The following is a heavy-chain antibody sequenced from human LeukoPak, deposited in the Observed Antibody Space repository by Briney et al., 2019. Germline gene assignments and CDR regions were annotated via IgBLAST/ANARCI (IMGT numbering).Heavy chain of an antibody. CDR2: IYYSGST. D-gene: IGHD6-19*01. CDR1: GGSISSGGYY. Sequence: PSQTLSLTCTVSGGSISSGGYYWSWIRQHPGKGLEWIGYIYYSGSTYYNPSLKSRVTISVDTSKSQFSLKLSSVTAADTAVYYCARCAGVYSSGRWSGSGMDVWGQGTTVTVSS. CDR3: ARCAGVYSSGRWSGSGMDV. V-gene: IGHV4-31*03. J-gene: IGHJ6*02.